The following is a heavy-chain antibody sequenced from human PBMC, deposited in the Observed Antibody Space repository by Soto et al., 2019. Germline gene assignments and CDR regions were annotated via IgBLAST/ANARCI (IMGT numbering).Heavy chain of an antibody. J-gene: IGHJ3*02. Sequence: QVQLQESGPGLVKPSETLSLTCTVSGGSISSYYWSWIRQPPGKGLEWIGYIYYSGSTNYNPSLKSRVTISVDTSKNRFSLMLSSVTAADTAVYYCARVEYSSSSDAFDIWGQGTMVTVSS. CDR2: IYYSGST. D-gene: IGHD6-6*01. V-gene: IGHV4-59*01. CDR3: ARVEYSSSSDAFDI. CDR1: GGSISSYY.